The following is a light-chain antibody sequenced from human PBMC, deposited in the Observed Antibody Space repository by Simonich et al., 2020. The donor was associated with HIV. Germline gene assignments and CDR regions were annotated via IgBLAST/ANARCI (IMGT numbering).Light chain of an antibody. J-gene: IGKJ3*01. V-gene: IGKV3-20*01. Sequence: EIVLTQFPGTLSLSPGERATLSCRASQSVSSSYLAWYQQKPGQAPRLLTYGASSRATGIPERFSGSGSGTDFTLTISRLEPEDFAVYYCQQYGSSSLFTFGPGTKVDIK. CDR3: QQYGSSSLFT. CDR2: GAS. CDR1: QSVSSSY.